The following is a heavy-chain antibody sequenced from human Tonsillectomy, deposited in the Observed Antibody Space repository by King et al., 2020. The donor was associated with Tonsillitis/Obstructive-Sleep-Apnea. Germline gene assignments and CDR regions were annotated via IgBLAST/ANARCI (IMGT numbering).Heavy chain of an antibody. V-gene: IGHV3-23*04. CDR1: GFTFNNYA. D-gene: IGHD3-16*01. CDR2: ITGSGDIT. Sequence: EVQLVESGGGLEQPGGSLRLSCTASGFTFNNYAMSWVRQAPGKGLEWVSAITGSGDITKYTDSVKGRFTIPRDNSRDTLFLQMYNLRAEDTAIYHCAKEGVGGTTFGGAYYYYMDVWGKGTTVTVSS. J-gene: IGHJ6*03. CDR3: AKEGVGGTTFGGAYYYYMDV.